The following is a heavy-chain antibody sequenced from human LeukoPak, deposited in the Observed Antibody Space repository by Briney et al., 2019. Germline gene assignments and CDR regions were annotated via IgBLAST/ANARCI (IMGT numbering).Heavy chain of an antibody. J-gene: IGHJ5*02. CDR3: ASHSSYVSPFRS. Sequence: SETPSLTCTVSGTSISNYYWGWIRQPPGKGLEWIGSIFYSGTTFYNPSLESRVTISVDTSKNQFSLKLSSVTAADTAMYYCASHSSYVSPFRSWGRGPLVTVSP. D-gene: IGHD3-10*02. CDR2: IFYSGTT. CDR1: GTSISNYY. V-gene: IGHV4-39*01.